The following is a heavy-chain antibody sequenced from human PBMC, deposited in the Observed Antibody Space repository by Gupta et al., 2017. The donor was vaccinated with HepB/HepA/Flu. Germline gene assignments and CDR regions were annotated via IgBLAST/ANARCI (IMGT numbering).Heavy chain of an antibody. V-gene: IGHV4-34*01. CDR3: ARGPNIAVAEIYFDY. D-gene: IGHD6-19*01. CDR2: INHSGST. Sequence: QVQLQQWGAGLLKPSETLSLTCAVYGGSFSGYYWSWIRQPPGKGLEWIGEINHSGSTNYNPSLKSRVTISVDTSKNQFSLKLSSVTAADTAVYYCARGPNIAVAEIYFDYWGQGTLVTVAS. J-gene: IGHJ4*02. CDR1: GGSFSGYY.